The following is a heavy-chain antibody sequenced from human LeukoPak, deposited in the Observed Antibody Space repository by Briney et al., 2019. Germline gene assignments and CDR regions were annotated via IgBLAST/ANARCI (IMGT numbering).Heavy chain of an antibody. CDR3: ARVRIAVAQNWFDP. CDR1: GGTFSSYA. CDR2: IIPILGIA. J-gene: IGHJ5*02. D-gene: IGHD6-19*01. V-gene: IGHV1-69*04. Sequence: SVKVSCKASGGTFSSYAISWVRQAPGQGLEWMGRIIPILGIANYAQEFQGRVTITADKSTSTAYMELSSLRSEDTAVYYCARVRIAVAQNWFDPWGQGTLVTVSS.